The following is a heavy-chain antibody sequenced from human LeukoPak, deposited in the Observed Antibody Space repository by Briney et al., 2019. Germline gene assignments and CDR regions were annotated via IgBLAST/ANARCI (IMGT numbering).Heavy chain of an antibody. Sequence: SQTLSLTCTVSGGSISSGDYYWSWIRQPPGKGLEWIGYIYYSGSTNYNPSLKSRVTISVDTSRNQFSLRLSSVTAADTAVYYCARDVQRWLDLQYYYHGMDVWGQGTTVTVS. V-gene: IGHV4-30-4*01. J-gene: IGHJ6*02. D-gene: IGHD6-19*01. CDR2: IYYSGST. CDR1: GGSISSGDYY. CDR3: ARDVQRWLDLQYYYHGMDV.